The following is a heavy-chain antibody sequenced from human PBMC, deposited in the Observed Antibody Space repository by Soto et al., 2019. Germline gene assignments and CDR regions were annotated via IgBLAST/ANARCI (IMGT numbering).Heavy chain of an antibody. J-gene: IGHJ4*02. D-gene: IGHD6-6*01. V-gene: IGHV1-2*04. CDR1: GYTFTGYY. Sequence: QVQLVQSGAEVKKPGASVKVSCKASGYTFTGYYMHWVRQAPGQGLEWMGWINPNSGGTNYAQKFQDWVNMNRDTSISTAYMELSRLRSDDTAVYYCARDPFGSSSEEYYFDYWGQGTLVTVSS. CDR3: ARDPFGSSSEEYYFDY. CDR2: INPNSGGT.